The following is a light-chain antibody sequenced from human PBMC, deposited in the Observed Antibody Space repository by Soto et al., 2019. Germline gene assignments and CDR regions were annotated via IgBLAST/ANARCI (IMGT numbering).Light chain of an antibody. CDR2: EVS. V-gene: IGLV2-23*02. J-gene: IGLJ2*01. CDR1: SSDVGSYNL. Sequence: QSVLTQPASVSGSPGQSITISCTGTSSDVGSYNLVSWYQQHPGKAPKLRIYEVSKRPSGVSNRFSGSKSGNTASLTISGLQAEDEADYYCCSYAGSSTVVFGGGTQLTVL. CDR3: CSYAGSSTVV.